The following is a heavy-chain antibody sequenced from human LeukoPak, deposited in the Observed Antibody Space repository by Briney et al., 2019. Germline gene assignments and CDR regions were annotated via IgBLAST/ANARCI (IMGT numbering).Heavy chain of an antibody. CDR1: GFTFSSYS. CDR2: ISSSSSYI. D-gene: IGHD2-15*01. CDR3: ARDKLLLGLRDWFDP. V-gene: IGHV3-21*01. J-gene: IGHJ5*02. Sequence: PGGSLRLSCAASGFTFSSYSMNWVRQAPGKGLEWVSSISSSSSYIYYADSVKGRFTISRDNAKNSLYLQMNSLRAEDTAVYYCARDKLLLGLRDWFDPWGQGTLVTVSS.